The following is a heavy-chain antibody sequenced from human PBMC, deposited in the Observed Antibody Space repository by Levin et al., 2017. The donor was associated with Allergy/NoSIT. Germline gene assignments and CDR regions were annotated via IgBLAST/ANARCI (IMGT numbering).Heavy chain of an antibody. J-gene: IGHJ4*02. V-gene: IGHV3-64*01. CDR3: ARVGSPDSSGYYYVFFDY. D-gene: IGHD3-22*01. CDR1: GFTFSSYA. Sequence: ASVKVSCAASGFTFSSYAMHWVRQAPGKGLEYVSAISSNGGSTYYANSVKGRFTISRDNSKNTLYLQMGSLRAEDMAVYYCARVGSPDSSGYYYVFFDYWGQGTLVTVSS. CDR2: ISSNGGST.